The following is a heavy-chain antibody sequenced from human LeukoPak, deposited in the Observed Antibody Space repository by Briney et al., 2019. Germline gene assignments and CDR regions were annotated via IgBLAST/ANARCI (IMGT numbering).Heavy chain of an antibody. J-gene: IGHJ4*02. Sequence: PGGSLRLSCAASGFTFSSYWMNWVRQVPGKGLVWVSRIASDGNNRDYADSVKGRFTISRDNAKNTLYLQMNSLRVEDTAVYHCARGRPHGNDYWGQGTLVTVSS. CDR2: IASDGNNR. D-gene: IGHD4-23*01. CDR1: GFTFSSYW. V-gene: IGHV3-74*01. CDR3: ARGRPHGNDY.